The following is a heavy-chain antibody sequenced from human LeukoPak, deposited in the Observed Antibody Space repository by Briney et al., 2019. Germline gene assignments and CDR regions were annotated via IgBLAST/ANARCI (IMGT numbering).Heavy chain of an antibody. Sequence: RPGGSLRLSCAASGFTFDDYGMSWVRQAPGKGLEWVSGINWNGGNTGYVDSVKGRFTISRDNAKNSLYLQMNSLRAEDTALYYCGRGYYLDYYYYYTDVWGKGTTVTVSS. CDR3: GRGYYLDYYYYYTDV. D-gene: IGHD3-22*01. J-gene: IGHJ6*03. CDR1: GFTFDDYG. V-gene: IGHV3-20*04. CDR2: INWNGGNT.